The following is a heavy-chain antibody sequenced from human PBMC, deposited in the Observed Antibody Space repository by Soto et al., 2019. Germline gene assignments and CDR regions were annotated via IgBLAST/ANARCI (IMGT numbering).Heavy chain of an antibody. J-gene: IGHJ3*01. CDR2: ISAYNGNT. V-gene: IGHV1-18*01. CDR1: GYIFPSYG. Sequence: ASLKVSCKASGYIFPSYGISWVRQAPGQGLEWMGWISAYNGNTNYAQKLQGRVTMTTDTSTSTVYMELRSLRSDDTAVFYCARASSDGFDVWGQGTMVTVSS. CDR3: ARASSDGFDV.